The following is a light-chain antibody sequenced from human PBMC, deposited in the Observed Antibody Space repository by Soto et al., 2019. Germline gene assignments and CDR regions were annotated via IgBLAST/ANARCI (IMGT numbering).Light chain of an antibody. CDR1: GSDVGGYNY. CDR3: SSYAGYNYVV. CDR2: EVT. Sequence: QSALTQPPSASGSPGQSVTISCTGTGSDVGGYNYVSWYQQHPGKAPKLIIYEVTERPSGVPDRFSGSKSANTASLTVSGLQAEDEAEYYCSSYAGYNYVVFGGGTQLTVL. V-gene: IGLV2-8*01. J-gene: IGLJ7*01.